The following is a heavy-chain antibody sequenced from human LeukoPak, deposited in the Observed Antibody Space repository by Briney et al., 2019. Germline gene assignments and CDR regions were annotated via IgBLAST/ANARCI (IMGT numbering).Heavy chain of an antibody. Sequence: GGSLILSCAASGFTFSSYEMNWVRQAPGKGLEWVSYISSGGSTIYYADSVKGRFTISRDNAKNSLYLQMNSLRAEDTAVYYCARGYSYGYFQNWGQGTLVTVSS. CDR2: ISSGGSTI. J-gene: IGHJ1*01. CDR3: ARGYSYGYFQN. D-gene: IGHD5-18*01. CDR1: GFTFSSYE. V-gene: IGHV3-48*03.